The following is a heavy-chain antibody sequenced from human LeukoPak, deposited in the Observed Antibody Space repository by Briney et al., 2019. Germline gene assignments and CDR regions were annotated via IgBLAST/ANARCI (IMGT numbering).Heavy chain of an antibody. Sequence: ASVKVSCKASGYTFTSYYMHWVRQAPGQGLEWMGWINAGNGNTKYSQTFQDRVTVTRDKSASTAYMELSSLRSEDTAVYYCARGIWSSHKADYYLDQWGQGTLVAVSS. CDR1: GYTFTSYY. J-gene: IGHJ4*02. D-gene: IGHD3-3*01. CDR2: INAGNGNT. CDR3: ARGIWSSHKADYYLDQ. V-gene: IGHV1-3*01.